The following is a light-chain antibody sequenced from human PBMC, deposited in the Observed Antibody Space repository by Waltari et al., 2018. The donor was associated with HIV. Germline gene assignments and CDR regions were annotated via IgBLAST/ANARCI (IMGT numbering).Light chain of an antibody. V-gene: IGLV2-14*03. Sequence: QSALTQPASVSGSPGQSVTVSCSGSGKDLGAYDYVSWFQQHPDKSPQLIIFDVSKRPSGISDRFSASKSGNTASLTISGLQPEDEADYFFCSYTSSDTWVFGGGTKVTVL. CDR2: DVS. CDR1: GKDLGAYDY. CDR3: CSYTSSDTWV. J-gene: IGLJ3*02.